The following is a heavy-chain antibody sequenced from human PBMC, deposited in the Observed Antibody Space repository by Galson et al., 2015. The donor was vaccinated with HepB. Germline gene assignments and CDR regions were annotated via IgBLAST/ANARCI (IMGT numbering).Heavy chain of an antibody. D-gene: IGHD1-1*01. V-gene: IGHV3-33*08. CDR3: ARDTKMFTGIDYMDV. Sequence: SLRLSCAASGFTFSDYYMSWIRQAPGKGLEWVALIWYDSSNKYYVDSVRGRFTISRDNSENTVYLQMNSLRAEDTAVYYCARDTKMFTGIDYMDVWGKGTAVTVSS. CDR2: IWYDSSNK. CDR1: GFTFSDYY. J-gene: IGHJ6*03.